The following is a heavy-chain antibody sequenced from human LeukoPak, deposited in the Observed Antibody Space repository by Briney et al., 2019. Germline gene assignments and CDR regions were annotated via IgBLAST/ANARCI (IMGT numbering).Heavy chain of an antibody. CDR3: ARERVVGAGVDY. D-gene: IGHD1-26*01. J-gene: IGHJ4*02. CDR1: GGSISGYY. CDR2: IYYSGST. Sequence: PSETLSLTCTVSGGSISGYYWSWIRQPPGKGLEWIGYIYYSGSTYYNPSLKSRVTISVDTSKNQFSLKLSSVTAADTAVYYCARERVVGAGVDYWGQGTLVTVSS. V-gene: IGHV4-30-4*08.